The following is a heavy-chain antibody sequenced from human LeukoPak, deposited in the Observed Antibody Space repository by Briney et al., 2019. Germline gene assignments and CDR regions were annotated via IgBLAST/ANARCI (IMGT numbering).Heavy chain of an antibody. CDR3: ARGRGDGSSRYFDL. D-gene: IGHD2-21*01. V-gene: IGHV3-7*02. CDR1: GFTLSRYW. Sequence: GGSLRLSCAASGFTLSRYWMSWVRQAPGKGLEWVANIKQDGSEKYYVDSVKGRFTISRDNSKNTLYLQMNSLRAEDTAVYYCARGRGDGSSRYFDLWGRGTLVTVSS. J-gene: IGHJ2*01. CDR2: IKQDGSEK.